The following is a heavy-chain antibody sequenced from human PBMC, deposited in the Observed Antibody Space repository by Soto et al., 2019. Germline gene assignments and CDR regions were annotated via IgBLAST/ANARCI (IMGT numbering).Heavy chain of an antibody. Sequence: QVQLMQSGAEVKKPGASVKVSCKASGYTFTTYDINWVRQAPGQGLEWMGWMNPNRTNTGYAEKFLGRVTMTRDTSISTAYMELSSLRYDDTAVYYCVRGGFLSHDHVIIAPATLGFDPWGQGTLVTVSS. CDR1: GYTFTTYD. V-gene: IGHV1-8*01. CDR3: VRGGFLSHDHVIIAPATLGFDP. J-gene: IGHJ5*02. CDR2: MNPNRTNT. D-gene: IGHD2-2*01.